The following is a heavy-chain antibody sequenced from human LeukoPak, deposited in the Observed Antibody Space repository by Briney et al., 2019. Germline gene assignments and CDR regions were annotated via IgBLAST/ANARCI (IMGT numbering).Heavy chain of an antibody. CDR2: IYYSGST. V-gene: IGHV4-39*07. CDR1: GGSISSSSYY. D-gene: IGHD6-19*01. Sequence: PSETLSLTCTVSGGSISSSSYYWGWIRQPPGKGLEWIGSIYYSGSTYYNPSLKSRVTISVDTSKNQFSLKLTSVTAADTAVYYCARIREAGRDYYYYQMDVWGKGTTVTVSS. J-gene: IGHJ6*03. CDR3: ARIREAGRDYYYYQMDV.